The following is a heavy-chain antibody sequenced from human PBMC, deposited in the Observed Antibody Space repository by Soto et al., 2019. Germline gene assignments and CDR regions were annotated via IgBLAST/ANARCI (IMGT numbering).Heavy chain of an antibody. Sequence: PGGSLRLSCAASGFTFSSYAMGWVRQAPGKGLEWVSAISGSGGSTYYADSVKGRFTISRDNSKNTLYLQMNSLRAEDTAVYYCAKDQYYYDSSGYYLRVDAFDIWGQGTMVTVSS. V-gene: IGHV3-23*01. D-gene: IGHD3-22*01. CDR1: GFTFSSYA. CDR2: ISGSGGST. CDR3: AKDQYYYDSSGYYLRVDAFDI. J-gene: IGHJ3*02.